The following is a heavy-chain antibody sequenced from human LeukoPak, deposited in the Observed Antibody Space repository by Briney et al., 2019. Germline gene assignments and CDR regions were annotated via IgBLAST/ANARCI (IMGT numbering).Heavy chain of an antibody. CDR2: ISGSGGST. D-gene: IGHD6-19*01. CDR1: GFTFSSYA. CDR3: AKDYQRAVALAWSY. V-gene: IGHV3-23*01. Sequence: GGSVRLFCAASGFTFSSYAMSWVRQAPGKGLEWVSGISGSGGSTYYTDSAKGRFTISRDNSKNTLYLLMNSLRAEDTAVYYCAKDYQRAVALAWSYWGQGTLVTVSS. J-gene: IGHJ4*02.